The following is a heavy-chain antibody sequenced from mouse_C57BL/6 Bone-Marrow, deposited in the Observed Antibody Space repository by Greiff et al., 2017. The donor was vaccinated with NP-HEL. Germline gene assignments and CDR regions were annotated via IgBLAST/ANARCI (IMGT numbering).Heavy chain of an antibody. Sequence: VHVKQSGPVLVKPGASVKMSCKASGYTFTDYYMNWVKQSHGKSLEWIGVINPYNGGTSYNQKFKGKATLTVDKSSSTAYMELNSLTSEDSAVYYCARESTSGAWFAYWGQGTLVTVSA. J-gene: IGHJ3*01. CDR2: INPYNGGT. D-gene: IGHD5-5*01. V-gene: IGHV1-19*01. CDR3: ARESTSGAWFAY. CDR1: GYTFTDYY.